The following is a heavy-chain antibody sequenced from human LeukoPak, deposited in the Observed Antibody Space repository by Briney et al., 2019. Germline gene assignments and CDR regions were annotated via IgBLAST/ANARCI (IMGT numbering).Heavy chain of an antibody. D-gene: IGHD3-10*01. CDR1: GITFSSDW. V-gene: IGHV3-74*01. J-gene: IGHJ4*02. Sequence: GGSLRLSCAASGITFSSDWMHWVRQAPGKGLVWVSRINPDGSSTNYADSVKGRFTISRDNAKNTLYLQMNSLRAEDTALYYCARDRGSYWYFDYWGQGTLVTVSS. CDR2: INPDGSST. CDR3: ARDRGSYWYFDY.